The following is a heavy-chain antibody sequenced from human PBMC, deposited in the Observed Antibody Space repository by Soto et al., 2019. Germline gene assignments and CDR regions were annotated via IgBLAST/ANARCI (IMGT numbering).Heavy chain of an antibody. Sequence: GGSLRLSCGASGFTFNSHGMHWVRQAPGKGLEWVAVISYEGSNNFCAESVKGRFTISRDNSKNTLYLQMNSLRREDTAVYYCARGAEYQLLSRDYFYGMDVWGQGTTGTVS. CDR2: ISYEGSNN. J-gene: IGHJ6*02. CDR3: ARGAEYQLLSRDYFYGMDV. V-gene: IGHV3-30*03. CDR1: GFTFNSHG. D-gene: IGHD2-2*01.